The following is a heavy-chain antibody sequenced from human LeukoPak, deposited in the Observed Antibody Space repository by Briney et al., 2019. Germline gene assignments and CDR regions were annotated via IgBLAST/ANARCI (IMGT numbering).Heavy chain of an antibody. V-gene: IGHV4-59*01. Sequence: PSETLSLTCTVSGGSISSYYWSWIRQPPGKGLESIGYIYYSGSTDYNPSLKSRVTISVDMSKNQFSPKLSSVTAAGTPACSCASGQYDSSRPRFVYWGQGSLVTVSS. CDR2: IYYSGST. J-gene: IGHJ4*02. CDR3: ASGQYDSSRPRFVY. CDR1: GGSISSYY. D-gene: IGHD3-22*01.